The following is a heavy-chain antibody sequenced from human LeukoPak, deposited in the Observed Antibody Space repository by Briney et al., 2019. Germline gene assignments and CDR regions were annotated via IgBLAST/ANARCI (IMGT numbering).Heavy chain of an antibody. J-gene: IGHJ5*02. Sequence: SETLSLTCTVSGGSISSYYWSWIRQPPGKGLEWIGYIYYSGSTNYNPSLKSRVTISVDTSKNQFSLKLSSVTAADTAVYYCARDRLSSSWGGNWFDPWGQGTLVTVPS. D-gene: IGHD6-13*01. CDR1: GGSISSYY. V-gene: IGHV4-59*01. CDR3: ARDRLSSSWGGNWFDP. CDR2: IYYSGST.